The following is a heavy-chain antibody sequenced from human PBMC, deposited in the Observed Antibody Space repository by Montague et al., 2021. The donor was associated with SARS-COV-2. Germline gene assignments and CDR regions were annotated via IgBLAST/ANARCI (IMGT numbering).Heavy chain of an antibody. Sequence: SETLSLTCTGSGGSISSNYWRWIRQPAGKGLEWIGRKNTSGTTNYNPSLKSRVTMSVDKSKKQLSLKLSTVTAADTAVYYCAGGSGIINFYNSGMDVWGRGTTVTVSS. CDR2: KNTSGTT. CDR3: AGGSGIINFYNSGMDV. J-gene: IGHJ6*02. CDR1: GGSISSNY. V-gene: IGHV4-4*07. D-gene: IGHD3-10*01.